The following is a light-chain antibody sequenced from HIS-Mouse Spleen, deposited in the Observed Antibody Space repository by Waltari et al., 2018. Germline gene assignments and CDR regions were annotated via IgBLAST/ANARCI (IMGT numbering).Light chain of an antibody. CDR2: EGS. CDR3: CSYAGSSTWV. V-gene: IGLV2-23*01. Sequence: QSALTQPASVSGSPGQSITISCPGTSIDVGVYNLVSWYQQHPGKAPKLMIYEGSKRPSGVSNRFSGSKSGNTASLTISGLQAEDEADYYCCSYAGSSTWVFGGGTKLTVL. J-gene: IGLJ3*02. CDR1: SIDVGVYNL.